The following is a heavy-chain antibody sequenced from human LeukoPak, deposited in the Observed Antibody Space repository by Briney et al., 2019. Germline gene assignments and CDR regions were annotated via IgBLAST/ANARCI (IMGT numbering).Heavy chain of an antibody. J-gene: IGHJ4*02. CDR2: IIPIFGTA. D-gene: IGHD3-10*01. CDR3: ARDLEAYYYGSYRGGSCLDY. V-gene: IGHV1-69*05. CDR1: GGTFSSYA. Sequence: SSEKVSCKASGGTFSSYAISWVRQAPGQGLEWMGRIIPIFGTANYAQKFQGRVTITTDESTSTAYMELSSLRSEDRAVYYCARDLEAYYYGSYRGGSCLDYWGQGTLVTVSS.